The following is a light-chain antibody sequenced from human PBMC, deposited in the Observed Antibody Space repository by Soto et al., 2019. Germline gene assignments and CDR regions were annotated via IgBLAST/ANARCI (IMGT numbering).Light chain of an antibody. V-gene: IGKV1-5*03. J-gene: IGKJ1*01. CDR2: EAS. Sequence: DIQMTQSPTTLSASVGDRVTITCRASQSISDSLDWYQQKPGKAPKLLIYEASSLMSGAPSSFSGSRSGTEYTLTISSLQPDDFATYYCQQYNSYWTFGQGTKVEIK. CDR3: QQYNSYWT. CDR1: QSISDS.